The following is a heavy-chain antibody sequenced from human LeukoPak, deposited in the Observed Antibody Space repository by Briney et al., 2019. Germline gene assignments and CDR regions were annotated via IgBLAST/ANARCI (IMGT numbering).Heavy chain of an antibody. Sequence: GRSLRLSCAASGFTFSSYAMLWVRQAPGKGREWVAVISYDGSNKYYADSVKGRFTISRDNSKKTLYLQMNSLRAEDTAVYYCARSVVVITTFDAFDIWGQGTMVTVSS. J-gene: IGHJ3*02. V-gene: IGHV3-30-3*01. CDR2: ISYDGSNK. CDR3: ARSVVVITTFDAFDI. CDR1: GFTFSSYA. D-gene: IGHD3-22*01.